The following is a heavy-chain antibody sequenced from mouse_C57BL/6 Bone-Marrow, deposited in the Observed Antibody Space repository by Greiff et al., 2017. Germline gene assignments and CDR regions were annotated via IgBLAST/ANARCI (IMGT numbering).Heavy chain of an antibody. D-gene: IGHD1-1*01. CDR3: ARGLYGTGYFDV. CDR1: GISITTGNYR. CDR2: IYYSGTI. J-gene: IGHJ1*03. Sequence: EVQLQQSGPGLVKPSQTVFLTCTVTGISITTGNYRWSWIRQFPGNKLAWIGYIYYSGTITYNPSLTSRTTITRDTPKNQFFLEMNSLTAEDTATYYCARGLYGTGYFDVWGTGTTVTVSS. V-gene: IGHV3-5*01.